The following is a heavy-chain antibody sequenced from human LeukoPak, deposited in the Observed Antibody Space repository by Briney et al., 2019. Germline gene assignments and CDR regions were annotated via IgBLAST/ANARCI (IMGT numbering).Heavy chain of an antibody. V-gene: IGHV1-69*13. CDR3: ASQPRDVTIFGVVILDSWFDP. D-gene: IGHD3-3*01. J-gene: IGHJ5*02. CDR2: IIPIFGTA. CDR1: GGTFSSYA. Sequence: ASVKVSCKASGGTFSSYAISWVRQTPGQGLEWMGRIIPIFGTANYAQKFQGRVTITADESTSTAYMELSSLRSEDTAVYYCASQPRDVTIFGVVILDSWFDPWGQGTLVTVSS.